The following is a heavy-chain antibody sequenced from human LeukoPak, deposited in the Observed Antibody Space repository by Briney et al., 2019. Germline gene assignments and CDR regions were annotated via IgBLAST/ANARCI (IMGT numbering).Heavy chain of an antibody. CDR1: GGPISSGGYY. CDR2: IYDSGST. J-gene: IGHJ4*02. Sequence: PSQTLSLTCTVSGGPISSGGYYWSWIRQHPGKGLEWIEYIYDSGSTYYNPSLKSRVTISVDTSKNQFSLKLSSVTAADTAVYYCAREPHYGSGRNYFDYWGQGTLVTVSS. D-gene: IGHD3-10*01. CDR3: AREPHYGSGRNYFDY. V-gene: IGHV4-31*03.